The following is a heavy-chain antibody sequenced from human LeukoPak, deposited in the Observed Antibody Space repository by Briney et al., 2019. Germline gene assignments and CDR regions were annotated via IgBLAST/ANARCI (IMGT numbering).Heavy chain of an antibody. V-gene: IGHV1-2*02. CDR2: INPNSGGT. J-gene: IGHJ5*02. Sequence: ASVKVSCKASGYTFTGYYMHWVRQAPGQGLEWMGWINPNSGGTNYAQKFQGRVTMTRDTSKNQFSLKLSSVTAADTAVYYCASSGYSSGWSNWFDPWGQGTLVTVSS. D-gene: IGHD6-19*01. CDR3: ASSGYSSGWSNWFDP. CDR1: GYTFTGYY.